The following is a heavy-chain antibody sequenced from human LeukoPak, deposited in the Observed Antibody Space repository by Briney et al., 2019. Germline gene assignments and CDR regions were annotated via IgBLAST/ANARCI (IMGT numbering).Heavy chain of an antibody. CDR2: INHSGST. D-gene: IGHD3-9*01. Sequence: SETLSLTCAVYGGSFSGYYWSWIRQPPGKGLEWIGEINHSGSTNYNPSLKSRVTISVDTSKNQFSLKLSSVTAADTAVYYCASKNYDILTNDYWGQGTLVTVSS. CDR1: GGSFSGYY. V-gene: IGHV4-34*01. CDR3: ASKNYDILTNDY. J-gene: IGHJ4*02.